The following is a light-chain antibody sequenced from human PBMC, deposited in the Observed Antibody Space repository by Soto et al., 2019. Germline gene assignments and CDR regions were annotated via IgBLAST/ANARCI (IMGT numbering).Light chain of an antibody. CDR3: ATWDDSLSGVV. V-gene: IGLV1-47*02. J-gene: IGLJ2*01. CDR1: SSNIGSNY. Sequence: QPVLTQPPSASGTPGQRVSISCSGSSSNIGSNYVYWYQKLPGAAPKLLIFHVNERPSGVPERFSGSRSGTSASLAISGLRSEDEADYYCATWDDSLSGVVFGGGTKLTVL. CDR2: HVN.